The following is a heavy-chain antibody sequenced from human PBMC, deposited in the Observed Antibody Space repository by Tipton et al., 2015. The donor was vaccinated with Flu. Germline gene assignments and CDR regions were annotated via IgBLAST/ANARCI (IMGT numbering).Heavy chain of an antibody. CDR3: ARPFLGVSGWYDY. CDR1: GGSISSSNYY. CDR2: IYYSGST. D-gene: IGHD6-13*01. J-gene: IGHJ4*02. Sequence: TLSLTCTVSGGSISSSNYYWGWIRQPPGKGLEWIGSIYYSGSTYYNPSLESRVTISVDTSKNQFSLKLNSVTAADTAVYYCARPFLGVSGWYDYWGQGTLVTVSS. V-gene: IGHV4-39*01.